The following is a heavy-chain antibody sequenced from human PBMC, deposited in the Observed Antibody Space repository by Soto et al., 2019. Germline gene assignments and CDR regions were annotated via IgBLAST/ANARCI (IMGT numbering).Heavy chain of an antibody. V-gene: IGHV3-23*01. Sequence: GGSLRLSCAASGFTVTSYAMAWVRQAPGKGLEWISDIGVDGGNIKYADSVKGRFIISRDNSKNTLYLQMNSLRAEDTATYYSVKERYGSGSYPYFDYWGQGTPVTVSS. CDR3: VKERYGSGSYPYFDY. CDR1: GFTVTSYA. CDR2: IGVDGGNI. D-gene: IGHD3-10*01. J-gene: IGHJ4*02.